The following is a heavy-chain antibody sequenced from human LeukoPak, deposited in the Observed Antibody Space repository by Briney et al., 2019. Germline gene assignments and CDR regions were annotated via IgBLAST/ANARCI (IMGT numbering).Heavy chain of an antibody. CDR3: ARHYGDYSVVDP. J-gene: IGHJ5*02. CDR1: GYTFTSYG. V-gene: IGHV1-18*01. Sequence: GASVNVSRKASGYTFTSYGISWVRQAPGQGLEWMGWISAYNGNINYAQKLQGRVTMTTDTSTSTAYMELRSLRSDDTAVYYCARHYGDYSVVDPWGQGTPVTVSS. D-gene: IGHD4-17*01. CDR2: ISAYNGNI.